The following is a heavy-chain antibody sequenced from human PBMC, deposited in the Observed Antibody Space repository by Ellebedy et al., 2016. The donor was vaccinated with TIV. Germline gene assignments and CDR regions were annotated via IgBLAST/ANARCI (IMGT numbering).Heavy chain of an antibody. CDR2: VFYIGRS. V-gene: IGHV4-39*07. D-gene: IGHD6-13*01. Sequence: MPSETLSLTCTVSGGSINTDNYHWAWIRQPPGKGLEWIGSVFYIGRSYYNPSLKIRVTISADTSRNQFSLELSSMTAADTAIYYCARGWSGSSWYYFDLWGQGTLVTVSS. J-gene: IGHJ4*02. CDR3: ARGWSGSSWYYFDL. CDR1: GGSINTDNYH.